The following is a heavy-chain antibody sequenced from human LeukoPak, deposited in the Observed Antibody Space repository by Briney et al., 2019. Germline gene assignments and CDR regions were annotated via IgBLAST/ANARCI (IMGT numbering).Heavy chain of an antibody. CDR3: ARDRMRLIAAAAGYTDY. J-gene: IGHJ4*02. CDR2: ISYDGSNK. CDR1: GFTFSSYA. D-gene: IGHD6-13*01. Sequence: GGSLRLSCAASGFTFSSYAMQWVRQAPGKGLEWVAVISYDGSNKYYADSVKGRFTISRDNSKNTLYLQMNSLRAEDTAVYYCARDRMRLIAAAAGYTDYWGQGTLVTVSS. V-gene: IGHV3-30*04.